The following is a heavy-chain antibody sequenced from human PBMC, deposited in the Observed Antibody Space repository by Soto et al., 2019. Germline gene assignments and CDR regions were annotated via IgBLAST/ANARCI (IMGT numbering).Heavy chain of an antibody. V-gene: IGHV3-30*18. D-gene: IGHD6-19*01. CDR2: ISYDGSNK. CDR1: GFTFSSYG. CDR3: AKTGYSSGDLDY. Sequence: GESLKISCAASGFTFSSYGMHWVRQAPGKGLEWVAVISYDGSNKYYADSVKGRFTISRDNSKNTLYLQMNSLRAEDTAVYYCAKTGYSSGDLDYWGQGTLVTVSS. J-gene: IGHJ4*02.